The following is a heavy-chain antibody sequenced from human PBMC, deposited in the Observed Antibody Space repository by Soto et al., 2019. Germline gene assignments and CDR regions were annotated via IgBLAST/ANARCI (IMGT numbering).Heavy chain of an antibody. CDR3: ARIHSSSSSDMDV. Sequence: SHTLSLTCAISGDSVASNSAAWNGIRQSPSRGLEWLGRTYYRSKWYYGYAVSVKSRITIKPDTSKNQFSLQLNSVTPEDTAVYYCARIHSSSSSDMDVWGQGTTVTVSS. CDR1: GDSVASNSAA. CDR2: TYYRSKWYY. D-gene: IGHD6-6*01. V-gene: IGHV6-1*01. J-gene: IGHJ6*02.